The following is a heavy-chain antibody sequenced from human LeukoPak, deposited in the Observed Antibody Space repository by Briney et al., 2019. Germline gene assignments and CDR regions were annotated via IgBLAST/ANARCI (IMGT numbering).Heavy chain of an antibody. Sequence: SVKVSCKASGGTFSSYAISWVRQAPGQGLEWMGRIIPIFGTANYAQKFQGRVTITTDESTSTAYMELSSLRSEDTAVYYCARDVSGYDPDTRYDYWGQGTLVSVSS. D-gene: IGHD5-12*01. CDR2: IIPIFGTA. J-gene: IGHJ4*02. CDR1: GGTFSSYA. V-gene: IGHV1-69*05. CDR3: ARDVSGYDPDTRYDY.